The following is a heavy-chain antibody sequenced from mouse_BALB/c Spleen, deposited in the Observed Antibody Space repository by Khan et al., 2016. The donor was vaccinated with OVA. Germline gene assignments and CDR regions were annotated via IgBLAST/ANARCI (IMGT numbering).Heavy chain of an antibody. CDR1: GYSITSGYN. CDR3: ARDYFGNGYFDY. D-gene: IGHD1-1*01. J-gene: IGHJ2*01. Sequence: VQLKQSGPGLVKPSQSLSLTCSVTGYSITSGYNWNWIRQFPGNKLEWMGYISYDGSFNYNPSLKNQISITRDTSKNQFFLKLNSVTTEDTATYYCARDYFGNGYFDYWGQGTTLTVSS. V-gene: IGHV3-6*02. CDR2: ISYDGSF.